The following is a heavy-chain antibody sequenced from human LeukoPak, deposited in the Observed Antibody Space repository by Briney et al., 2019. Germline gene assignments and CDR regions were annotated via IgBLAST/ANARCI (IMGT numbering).Heavy chain of an antibody. CDR2: IYYSGST. V-gene: IGHV4-59*01. J-gene: IGHJ4*02. Sequence: SETLSLTCTVSGGSISSYYWSWIRQPPGKGLEWIGYIYYSGSTNYNPSLKSRVTISVDTSKNQFSLKLSSVTAADTAVYYCARVLGGYSGIFDYWGQGTLVTVSS. CDR3: ARVLGGYSGIFDY. CDR1: GGSISSYY. D-gene: IGHD5-12*01.